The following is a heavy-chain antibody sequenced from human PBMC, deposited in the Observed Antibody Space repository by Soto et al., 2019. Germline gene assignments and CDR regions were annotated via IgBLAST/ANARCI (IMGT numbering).Heavy chain of an antibody. CDR1: GFSLSTSGVG. D-gene: IGHD6-13*01. V-gene: IGHV2-5*02. J-gene: IGHJ1*01. Sequence: SGPTLVNPTQTLTLTCTFSGFSLSTSGVGVGWIRQPPGKALEWLALIYWDDDKRYSPSLKSRLTITKDTSKNQVVLTMTNMDPVDTATYYCAHSPSETDSSSWGNYAEYFQHWGQGTLVTVSS. CDR2: IYWDDDK. CDR3: AHSPSETDSSSWGNYAEYFQH.